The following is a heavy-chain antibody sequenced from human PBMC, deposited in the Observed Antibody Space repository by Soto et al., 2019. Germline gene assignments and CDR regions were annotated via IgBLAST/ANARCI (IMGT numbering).Heavy chain of an antibody. CDR1: GFSFDYT. V-gene: IGHV3-43*01. D-gene: IGHD3-22*01. Sequence: PGGSLRLSCAASGFSFDYTMHWVLQAPGKGLEWVSLITSDGDSTYYADSVKGRFTISRDNRKNALYLQMSSLRTEDTAMYYCAKPHYYDSSGSPFDHWGHGTLVTVSS. CDR3: AKPHYYDSSGSPFDH. CDR2: ITSDGDST. J-gene: IGHJ4*01.